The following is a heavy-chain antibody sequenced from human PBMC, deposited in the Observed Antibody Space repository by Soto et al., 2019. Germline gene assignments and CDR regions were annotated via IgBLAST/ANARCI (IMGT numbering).Heavy chain of an antibody. J-gene: IGHJ3*02. Sequence: EIRSLACSVSDCSIRSYYWSWFRQPPGKGLEWIGYIYYRGSTNYNPSLKSRVTISVDTSNNKFSLKPSSVTAADTDVYYCAINWKYSAFDTWGQGTMVTV. CDR2: IYYRGST. V-gene: IGHV4-59*01. CDR3: AINWKYSAFDT. CDR1: DCSIRSYY. D-gene: IGHD1-1*01.